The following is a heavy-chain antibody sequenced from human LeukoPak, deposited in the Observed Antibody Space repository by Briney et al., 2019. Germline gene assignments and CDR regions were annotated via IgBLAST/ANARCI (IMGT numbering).Heavy chain of an antibody. CDR3: GKDSGYCSSTSCPIDY. CDR1: GFTFNSYW. Sequence: GGSLRLSCAASGFTFNSYWMSWVRQAPGKGLEWVANIKQDGSEKYYVDSVKGRFTISRDNAKNSLFLQMNSLRAEDTAVYYCGKDSGYCSSTSCPIDYWGQGTLVTVSS. V-gene: IGHV3-7*03. CDR2: IKQDGSEK. D-gene: IGHD2-2*01. J-gene: IGHJ4*02.